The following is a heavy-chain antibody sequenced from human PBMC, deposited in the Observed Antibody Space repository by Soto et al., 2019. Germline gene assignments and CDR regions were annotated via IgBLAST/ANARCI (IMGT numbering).Heavy chain of an antibody. CDR2: IYYSGST. CDR1: GGSISSYY. D-gene: IGHD3-10*01. CDR3: AGLGGITMVRGVLAGYYMDV. J-gene: IGHJ6*03. Sequence: SETLSLTCTVSGGSISSYYWSWIRQPPGKGLEWIGYIYYSGSTNYNPSLKSRVTISVDTSKNQFSLKLSSVTAADTAVYYCAGLGGITMVRGVLAGYYMDVWGKGTTVTVSS. V-gene: IGHV4-59*01.